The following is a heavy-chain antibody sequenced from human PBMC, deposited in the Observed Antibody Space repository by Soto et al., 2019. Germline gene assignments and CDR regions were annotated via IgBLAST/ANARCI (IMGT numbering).Heavy chain of an antibody. CDR3: ARVVPPQYWSGMDV. CDR2: INPSGGST. V-gene: IGHV1-46*01. Sequence: ASVKVSCKASGYTFTSYYMHWVRQAPGQGLEWMGIINPSGGSTSYAQKFQGRFTISRDNSKNTLYLQMNSLRGEDTAVYYCARVVPPQYWSGMDVWGQGTTVTVSS. CDR1: GYTFTSYY. J-gene: IGHJ6*02. D-gene: IGHD2-15*01.